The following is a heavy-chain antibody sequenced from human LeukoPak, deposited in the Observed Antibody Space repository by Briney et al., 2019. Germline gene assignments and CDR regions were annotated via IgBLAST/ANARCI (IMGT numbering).Heavy chain of an antibody. D-gene: IGHD2-15*01. CDR2: ISGDGDST. CDR3: AKDRGY. Sequence: GSLRLSCAASGFTFTSYALDWVRQAPGKGLEWISVISGDGDSTHYADSVRGRFTISRDNAKNTLYLQMSSLRAEDTAVYYCAKDRGYWGQGTLVTVSS. J-gene: IGHJ4*02. V-gene: IGHV3-23*01. CDR1: GFTFTSYA.